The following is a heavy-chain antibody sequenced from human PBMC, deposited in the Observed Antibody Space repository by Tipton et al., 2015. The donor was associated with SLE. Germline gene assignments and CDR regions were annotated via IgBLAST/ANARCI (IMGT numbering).Heavy chain of an antibody. CDR3: ARDRLHGAEGAFDI. CDR2: IYYSGST. J-gene: IGHJ3*02. D-gene: IGHD2-21*01. V-gene: IGHV4-59*11. CDR1: GGSISSHY. Sequence: LRLSCTVSGGSISSHYWSWIRQPPGKGLEWIGYIYYSGSTNYNPSLKSRVTISVDTSKNQFSLKLSSVTAADTAVYYCARDRLHGAEGAFDIWGQGTMVTVSS.